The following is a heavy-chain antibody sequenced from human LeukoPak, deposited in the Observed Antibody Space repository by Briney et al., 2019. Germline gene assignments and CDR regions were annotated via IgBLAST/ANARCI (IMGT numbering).Heavy chain of an antibody. D-gene: IGHD6-13*01. CDR2: ISYDGSNK. CDR1: GFTLSSYA. V-gene: IGHV3-30*01. Sequence: PGGSLRLSCAASGFTLSSYAMHWVRQAPGKGLEWVAVISYDGSNKYYADSVKGRFTISRDNSKNTLYLQMNSLRAEDTAVYYCARDLEQQLVPEGSFDYWGQGTLVTVSS. CDR3: ARDLEQQLVPEGSFDY. J-gene: IGHJ4*02.